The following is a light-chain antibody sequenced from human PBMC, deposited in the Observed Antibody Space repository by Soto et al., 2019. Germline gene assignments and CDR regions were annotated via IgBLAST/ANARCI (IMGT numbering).Light chain of an antibody. V-gene: IGLV1-44*01. CDR2: SDA. J-gene: IGLJ2*01. Sequence: QSVLTQPPSASGTPGQRVTISCSGSTSNIGSHTVSWYQQLPGTAPKLFIYSDAQRPSGVPDRFSSSKSGTSASLAISGLQSQDEADYYCAAWDDSLNGVVFGEGTKLTVL. CDR1: TSNIGSHT. CDR3: AAWDDSLNGVV.